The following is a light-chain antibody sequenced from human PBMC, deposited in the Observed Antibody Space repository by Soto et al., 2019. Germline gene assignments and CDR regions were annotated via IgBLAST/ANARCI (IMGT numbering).Light chain of an antibody. V-gene: IGLV2-14*01. CDR3: SSYTSSSTV. J-gene: IGLJ1*01. Sequence: QSVLAQPASVSGSPGQSITISCTGTSSDVGGYNYVSWYQQHPGKAPKLMIYEVSNRPSGVSNRFSGSKSGNTASPTISGLQAEDEADYYCSSYTSSSTVFGTGTKV. CDR1: SSDVGGYNY. CDR2: EVS.